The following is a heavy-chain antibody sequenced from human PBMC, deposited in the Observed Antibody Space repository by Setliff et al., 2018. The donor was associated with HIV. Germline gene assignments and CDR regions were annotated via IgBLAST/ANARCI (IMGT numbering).Heavy chain of an antibody. CDR1: GSTFTDFY. CDR2: INPKSGVA. D-gene: IGHD5-12*01. Sequence: ASVKVSCKASGSTFTDFYIHWVRQAPGQGLEWIGRINPKSGVADYLKKFQGRVTMTADTLSNTAHMELIRPRFDDTAVYYCARAHFLVAMTRNWFDPWGQGTLVTVSS. V-gene: IGHV1-2*06. J-gene: IGHJ5*02. CDR3: ARAHFLVAMTRNWFDP.